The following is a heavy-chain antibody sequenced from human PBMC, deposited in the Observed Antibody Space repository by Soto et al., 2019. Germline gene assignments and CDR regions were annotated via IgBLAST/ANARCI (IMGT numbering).Heavy chain of an antibody. J-gene: IGHJ5*02. CDR1: GFTFSSYS. Sequence: GGSLRLSCAASGFTFSSYSMNWVRQAPGKGLEWVSYISSSSSTIYYADSVKGRFTISRDNAKNSLYLQMNSLRDEDTAVYYCARCPSPDNWKNWFDPWGQGTLVTVSS. CDR3: ARCPSPDNWKNWFDP. D-gene: IGHD1-20*01. CDR2: ISSSSSTI. V-gene: IGHV3-48*02.